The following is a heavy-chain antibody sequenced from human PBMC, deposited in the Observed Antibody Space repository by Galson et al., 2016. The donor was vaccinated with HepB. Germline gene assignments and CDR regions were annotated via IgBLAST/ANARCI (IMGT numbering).Heavy chain of an antibody. CDR2: IYWDDDK. D-gene: IGHD4-23*01. J-gene: IGHJ3*02. Sequence: PALVKPTQTLTLTCTFSGFSLTTSGVGVGWIRQPPGKALEWLAVIYWDDDKYYSPFLKSRPTITKDTSKNQVVLTMTNMDPVDTATYYCAHRQAAFNDYGGSYAFDIWGQGTMVTVSS. CDR1: GFSLTTSGVG. V-gene: IGHV2-5*02. CDR3: AHRQAAFNDYGGSYAFDI.